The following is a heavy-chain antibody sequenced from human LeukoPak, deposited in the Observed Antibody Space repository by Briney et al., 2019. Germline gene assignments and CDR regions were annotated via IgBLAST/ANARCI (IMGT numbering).Heavy chain of an antibody. V-gene: IGHV3-48*02. D-gene: IGHD3-22*01. CDR1: GFTFSDYS. Sequence: GGSLRLSCAASGFTFSDYSMTWVRQAPGKGLEWVSYISSSSSTIYYAGSVKGRFTISRDNAKNSLDLQMNSLRDEDTAVYYCAKAADSFYYDSSGFPYFDNWGQGTLVTVSS. J-gene: IGHJ4*02. CDR2: ISSSSSTI. CDR3: AKAADSFYYDSSGFPYFDN.